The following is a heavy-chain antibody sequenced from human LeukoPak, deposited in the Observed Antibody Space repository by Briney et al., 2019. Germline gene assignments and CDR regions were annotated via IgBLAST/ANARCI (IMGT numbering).Heavy chain of an antibody. D-gene: IGHD3-10*01. CDR3: ARDRAGITMVRGVIITYEYYFDY. Sequence: GASVKVSCKASGYTFTSYGISWVRQAPGQGLEWMGWISAYNGNTNYARKLQGRVTMTTDTSTSTAYMELRSLRSDDTAVYYCARDRAGITMVRGVIITYEYYFDYWGQGTLVTVSS. V-gene: IGHV1-18*01. J-gene: IGHJ4*02. CDR1: GYTFTSYG. CDR2: ISAYNGNT.